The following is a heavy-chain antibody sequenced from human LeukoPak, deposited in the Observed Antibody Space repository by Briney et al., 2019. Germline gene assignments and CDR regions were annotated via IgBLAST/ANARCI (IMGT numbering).Heavy chain of an antibody. CDR3: ASQTVTTPYYFHY. CDR1: GFTFSSYW. CDR2: INSDGSST. V-gene: IGHV3-74*01. D-gene: IGHD4-17*01. J-gene: IGHJ4*02. Sequence: RTGGSLRLSCAASGFTFSSYWMHWVRQAPGKGLVWVSRINSDGSSTSYADSVKGRFTISRDNAENSLYLQMNSLRAEDTAVYYCASQTVTTPYYFHYWGQGTLVTVSS.